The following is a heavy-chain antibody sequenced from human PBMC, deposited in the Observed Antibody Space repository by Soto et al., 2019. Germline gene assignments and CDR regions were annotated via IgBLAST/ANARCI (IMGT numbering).Heavy chain of an antibody. CDR2: TFYRSKWYN. CDR3: SRDSSAWYDTPIWFDS. CDR1: GDRVSSNSAA. J-gene: IGHJ5*01. V-gene: IGHV6-1*01. D-gene: IGHD6-19*01. Sequence: PSQTLSLTCVISGDRVSSNSAAWNWIRQSPSRGLEWLGRTFYRSKWYNDYAVSVKSRITINPDTSKNQFSLQLKSVTPEDTAVYYCSRDSSAWYDTPIWFDSWGRGTLVTVSS.